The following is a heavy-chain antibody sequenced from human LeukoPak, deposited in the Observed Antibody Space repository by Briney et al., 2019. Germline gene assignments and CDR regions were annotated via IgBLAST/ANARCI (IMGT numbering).Heavy chain of an antibody. CDR2: IYYSGST. Sequence: SGTLSLTCAVSGGSISSSTWWSWVRLPPGKGLEWIGYIYYSGSTYYNPSLKSRVTISVDTSKNQFSLKLSSVTAAGTAVYYCARESYKLGSYFDYWGQGTLVTVCS. V-gene: IGHV4-4*02. D-gene: IGHD3-10*01. CDR3: ARESYKLGSYFDY. J-gene: IGHJ4*02. CDR1: GGSISSSTW.